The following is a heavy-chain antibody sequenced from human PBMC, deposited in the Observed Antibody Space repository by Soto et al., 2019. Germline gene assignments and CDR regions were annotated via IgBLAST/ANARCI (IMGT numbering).Heavy chain of an antibody. Sequence: GGSLRLSCAASGFTFSSYGMHWVRQAPGKGLEWVAVIWCDRSNIYHADSVKGRFTISRDNAKNSLYLQMNSLRAEDTAVYYCAREYDILNWFDPWGQGTLVTVS. J-gene: IGHJ5*02. CDR2: IWCDRSNI. V-gene: IGHV3-33*01. CDR1: GFTFSSYG. D-gene: IGHD3-9*01. CDR3: AREYDILNWFDP.